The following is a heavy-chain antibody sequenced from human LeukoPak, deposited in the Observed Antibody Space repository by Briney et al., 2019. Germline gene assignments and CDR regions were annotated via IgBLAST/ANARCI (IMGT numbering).Heavy chain of an antibody. CDR2: IRSSGSTI. CDR1: VLTFSSYE. J-gene: IGHJ3*02. CDR3: ARSPNYYDSSGYRIDAFDI. D-gene: IGHD3-22*01. Sequence: PGGSLRLSCAASVLTFSSYEMNWVRQAPAKGLEWVSCIRSSGSTIYYADSVKGRFTISRDNAKNSLYLQMNSLRAEDTAVYYCARSPNYYDSSGYRIDAFDIWGQGTMVIVSS. V-gene: IGHV3-48*03.